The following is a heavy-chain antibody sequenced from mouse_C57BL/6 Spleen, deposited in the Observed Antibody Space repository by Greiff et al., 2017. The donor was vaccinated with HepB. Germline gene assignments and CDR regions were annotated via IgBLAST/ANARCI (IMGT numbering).Heavy chain of an antibody. CDR3: ARWLLRKGFDY. V-gene: IGHV1-69*01. D-gene: IGHD2-3*01. J-gene: IGHJ2*01. CDR1: GYTFTSYW. CDR2: IDPSDSYT. Sequence: QVQLQQPGAELVMPGASVKLSCKASGYTFTSYWMHWVKQRPGQGLEWIGEIDPSDSYTNYNQKFKGKSTLTVDKSSSTADMQLSSLTSEDSAVYYCARWLLRKGFDYWGQGTTLTVSS.